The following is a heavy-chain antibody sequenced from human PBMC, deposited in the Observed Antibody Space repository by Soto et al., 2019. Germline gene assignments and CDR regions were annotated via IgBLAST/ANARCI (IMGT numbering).Heavy chain of an antibody. J-gene: IGHJ2*01. CDR3: ARSHIVVVVAAICFYIWYFDL. Sequence: QVQLQESGPGLVKPSGTLSLTCAVSSGSISSSNWWSWVHQPPGKWLEWIGEIYHSGSTNYNPSLKRRVTISVDKSKNQFSLKLSAVTAADTAVYYCARSHIVVVVAAICFYIWYFDLWGRGTLVTVSS. D-gene: IGHD2-15*01. CDR2: IYHSGST. V-gene: IGHV4-4*02. CDR1: SGSISSSNW.